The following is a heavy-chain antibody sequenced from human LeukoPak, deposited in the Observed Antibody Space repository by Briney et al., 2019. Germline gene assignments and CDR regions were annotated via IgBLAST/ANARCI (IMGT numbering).Heavy chain of an antibody. CDR2: INPNSGGT. V-gene: IGHV1-2*02. J-gene: IGHJ4*02. CDR1: GYTFTGYY. D-gene: IGHD2-8*01. Sequence: ASVKVSCKASGYTFTGYYMHWVRQAPGQGLEWMGWINPNSGGTNYARKFQGRVTMTRDTSISTAYMELSRLRSDDTAVYYCARGRYCTNGVCYWTSDYWGQGTLVTVSS. CDR3: ARGRYCTNGVCYWTSDY.